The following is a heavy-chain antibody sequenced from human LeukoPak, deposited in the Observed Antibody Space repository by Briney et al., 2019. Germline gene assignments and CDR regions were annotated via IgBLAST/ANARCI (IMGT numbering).Heavy chain of an antibody. V-gene: IGHV1-18*01. J-gene: IGHJ4*02. Sequence: GASVKVSCKASGGTFSSYAISWVRQAPGQGLEWMGWISVYNGNTNYAQKFQGRVTMTTDTSTSTAYMELRSLRSDDTAVYYCARALAGTFWADWSEYDYWGQGTLVTVSS. CDR2: ISVYNGNT. CDR1: GGTFSSYA. D-gene: IGHD6-19*01. CDR3: ARALAGTFWADWSEYDY.